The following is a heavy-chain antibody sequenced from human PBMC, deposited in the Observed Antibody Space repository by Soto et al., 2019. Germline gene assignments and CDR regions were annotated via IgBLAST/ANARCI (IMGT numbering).Heavy chain of an antibody. CDR1: GGSISSYY. D-gene: IGHD6-13*01. V-gene: IGHV4-59*01. Sequence: SETLSLTCTVSGGSISSYYWSWIRQPPGKGLEWIGYIYYSGSTNYNPSLKSRVTISVDTSKNQCSLKLSSVTAADTAVYYCARDGGYSSLYYDYYGMDVWGQGTTVTVSS. J-gene: IGHJ6*02. CDR2: IYYSGST. CDR3: ARDGGYSSLYYDYYGMDV.